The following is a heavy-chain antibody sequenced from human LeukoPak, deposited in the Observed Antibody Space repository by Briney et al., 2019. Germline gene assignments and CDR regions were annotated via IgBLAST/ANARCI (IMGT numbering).Heavy chain of an antibody. Sequence: SETLSLTCTVSGDSISSIHYYWGWIRQPPGKGLEWIGSIDYRGNTYYNASLKTRVTISIDTSKNQFSLALSSVTAADTALYYCARYLYNYYYYYMDVWGEGTTVAVSS. CDR1: GDSISSIHYY. V-gene: IGHV4-39*01. D-gene: IGHD3-10*01. CDR2: IDYRGNT. J-gene: IGHJ6*03. CDR3: ARYLYNYYYYYMDV.